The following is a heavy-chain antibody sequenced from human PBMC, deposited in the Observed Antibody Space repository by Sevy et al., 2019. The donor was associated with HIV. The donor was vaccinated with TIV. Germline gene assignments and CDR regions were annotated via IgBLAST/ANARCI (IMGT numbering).Heavy chain of an antibody. V-gene: IGHV4-39*02. CDR1: GGTMVSSGHY. Sequence: SETLSLTCGVSGGTMVSSGHYWGWIRQTPGKGLEWIGSIYYNGHTYYDPSLNSRLTISIDTSKNQFSLNLSSVTAADTAIYFCAREAGGYDYDYGMDVWGQGTTVTVSS. CDR3: AREAGGYDYDYGMDV. J-gene: IGHJ6*02. CDR2: IYYNGHT. D-gene: IGHD5-12*01.